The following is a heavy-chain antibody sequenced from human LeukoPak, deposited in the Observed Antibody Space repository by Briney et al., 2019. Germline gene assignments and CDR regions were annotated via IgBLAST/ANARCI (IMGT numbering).Heavy chain of an antibody. D-gene: IGHD6-19*01. CDR3: AKEQYPIAVAGNDAFDI. V-gene: IGHV3-53*05. Sequence: PGGSLRLSCAASGFTVSSNYMSWVRQAPGKGLEWVSVIYSGGSTYYADSVKGRFTISRDNSKNTLYLQMNSLRAEDTAVYYCAKEQYPIAVAGNDAFDIWGQGTMVTVSS. CDR1: GFTVSSNY. CDR2: IYSGGST. J-gene: IGHJ3*02.